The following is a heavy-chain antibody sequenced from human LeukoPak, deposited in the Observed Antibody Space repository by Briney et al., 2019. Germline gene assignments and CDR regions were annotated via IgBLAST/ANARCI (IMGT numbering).Heavy chain of an antibody. V-gene: IGHV3-7*03. Sequence: GGSLRLSCAASGFTFISYWMSWVRQAPGKGLEWVANMKQDVDSMKGRFTISRDNAKNSLYLQMSGLRAEDTAVYFCARIGYSSSSFDYWGQGVLVTVYS. D-gene: IGHD6-6*01. CDR3: ARIGYSSSSFDY. J-gene: IGHJ4*02. CDR1: GFTFISYW. CDR2: MKQ.